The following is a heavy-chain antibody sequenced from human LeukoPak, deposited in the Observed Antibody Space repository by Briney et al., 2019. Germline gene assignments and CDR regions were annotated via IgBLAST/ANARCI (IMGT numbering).Heavy chain of an antibody. D-gene: IGHD3-16*01. Sequence: GGSLRLSCAASELTFSDHAMHWVRQAPGKGLEWLGVISYDGNYNHYADSVKGRFTVSRDNSKNTVYLHMSSLKPEDTAVYYCARDLGSYGWGNHFDYWGQGTLVTVSS. J-gene: IGHJ4*02. CDR1: ELTFSDHA. V-gene: IGHV3-30-3*01. CDR2: ISYDGNYN. CDR3: ARDLGSYGWGNHFDY.